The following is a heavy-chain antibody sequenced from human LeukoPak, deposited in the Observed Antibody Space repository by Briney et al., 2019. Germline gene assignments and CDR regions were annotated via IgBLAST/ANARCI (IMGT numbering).Heavy chain of an antibody. V-gene: IGHV4-4*07. CDR1: GGSISSYY. CDR2: IYTSGST. Sequence: SETLSLTCTVSGGSISSYYWSWIRQPAGKGLDWIGRIYTSGSTNYNPSLKSRVTMSVDTSKNQFSLKLSSVTAADTAVYYCARDSAMGEFDPWGQGTLVTVSS. D-gene: IGHD5-18*01. J-gene: IGHJ5*02. CDR3: ARDSAMGEFDP.